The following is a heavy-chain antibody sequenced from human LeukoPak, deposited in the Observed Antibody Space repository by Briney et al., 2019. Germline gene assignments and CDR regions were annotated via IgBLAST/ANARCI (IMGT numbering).Heavy chain of an antibody. D-gene: IGHD6-6*01. V-gene: IGHV3-30*02. CDR1: GFTFSSYG. J-gene: IGHJ5*02. CDR3: ARDKLAVRPGWFDP. Sequence: GGSLRLSCAASGFTFSSYGMQWVRQAPGKGLELVSFIRYDGSIKYYVDSVKGRFTISRDNSKNTLYLQMNSLRTEDTAVYYCARDKLAVRPGWFDPWGQGTLVTVSS. CDR2: IRYDGSIK.